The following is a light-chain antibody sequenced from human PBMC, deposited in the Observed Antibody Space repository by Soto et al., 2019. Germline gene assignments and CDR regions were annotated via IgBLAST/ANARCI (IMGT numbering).Light chain of an antibody. CDR3: SSYAGSNNFVV. CDR2: EVT. V-gene: IGLV2-8*01. CDR1: SSDVGTYNY. Sequence: QSALTQPPSASGSLGQSVTISCTGSSSDVGTYNYVSWYQQYPGKAPKLMIYEVTKRPSGVPDRFSGSKSGNTASLTVSGLQADDEADYYCSSYAGSNNFVVFGGGTQVTVL. J-gene: IGLJ2*01.